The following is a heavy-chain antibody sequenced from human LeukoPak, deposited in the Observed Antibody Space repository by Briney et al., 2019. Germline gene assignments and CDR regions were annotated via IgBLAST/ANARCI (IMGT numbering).Heavy chain of an antibody. Sequence: GASVKVSFKASGYTFTGYYMHWVRQAPGQGLEWMGWINPNNGGTNYAQKFQGRVTMTRDTSISTAYMELSRLRSDDTAVYYCARGQQWLAQDYWGQGTLVTVSS. V-gene: IGHV1-2*02. J-gene: IGHJ4*02. D-gene: IGHD6-19*01. CDR1: GYTFTGYY. CDR2: INPNNGGT. CDR3: ARGQQWLAQDY.